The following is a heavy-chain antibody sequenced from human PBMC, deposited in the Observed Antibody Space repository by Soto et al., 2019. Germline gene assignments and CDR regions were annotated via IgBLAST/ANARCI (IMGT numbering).Heavy chain of an antibody. Sequence: ESGGGVVPPGRSLRLSCAASGFTFSSYGMHWVRQAPGKGLEWVAVIWYDGSNKYYADSVKGRFTISRDNSKNTLYLQMNSLRAEDTAVYYCARDAIYYYGMDVWGQGTTVTVSS. CDR2: IWYDGSNK. J-gene: IGHJ6*02. CDR1: GFTFSSYG. V-gene: IGHV3-33*01. CDR3: ARDAIYYYGMDV.